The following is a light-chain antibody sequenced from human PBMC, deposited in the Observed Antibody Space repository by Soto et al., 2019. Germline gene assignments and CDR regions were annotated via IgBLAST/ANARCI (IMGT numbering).Light chain of an antibody. CDR2: EGS. J-gene: IGLJ2*01. V-gene: IGLV2-23*01. CDR3: CSVAVSSTLV. CDR1: SSDVGTYNL. Sequence: QSALTKPASVSGSPGQSITISCTGTSSDVGTYNLVSWHQQHPGKAPKLMIYEGSKRPSGVSNRFSGSKSGNTASLTISGLQAEDEADYYGCSVAVSSTLVFGGGTKLTVL.